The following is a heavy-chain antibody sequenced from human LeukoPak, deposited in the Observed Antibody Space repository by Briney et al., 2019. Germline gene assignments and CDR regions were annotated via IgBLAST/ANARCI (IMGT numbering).Heavy chain of an antibody. CDR1: GYTFTGYY. CDR2: INPNSGGT. V-gene: IGHV1-2*02. Sequence: EASVKVSCKACGYTFTGYYMHWVRQAPGQGLEWMGWINPNSGGTNYAQKFQGRVTMTRDTSISTAYMELSRLRSDDTAVYYCARRRSGSYWGEYFQHWGQGTLVTVSS. J-gene: IGHJ1*01. D-gene: IGHD1-26*01. CDR3: ARRRSGSYWGEYFQH.